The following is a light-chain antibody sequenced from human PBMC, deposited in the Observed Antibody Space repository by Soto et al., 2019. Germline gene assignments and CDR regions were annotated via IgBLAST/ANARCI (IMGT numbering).Light chain of an antibody. CDR3: SLYTTSSTLV. CDR1: SSDVGGYNY. V-gene: IGLV2-14*03. Sequence: QSALTQPASVSGSPGQSITISCTGTSSDVGGYNYVSWYQQHPGKAPKLMIYDVNNRPSGVSNRFSGSKSGNTASLTISGLQAEDEAHYYCSLYTTSSTLVFGGGTKLTVL. CDR2: DVN. J-gene: IGLJ3*02.